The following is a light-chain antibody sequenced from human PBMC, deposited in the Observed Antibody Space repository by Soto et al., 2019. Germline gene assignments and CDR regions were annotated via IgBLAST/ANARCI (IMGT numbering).Light chain of an antibody. J-gene: IGLJ2*01. CDR2: DVT. CDR3: SSYTSTNTVV. V-gene: IGLV2-14*03. CDR1: TSDIGGYNF. Sequence: QSVLTQPASVSGSPEQSITISCTGTTSDIGGYNFVSWYQQHPGKAPKLMFYDVTNRPSGVSDRFSGSKSGNTASLTISGLQAEDEAVYYCSSYTSTNTVVFGGGTKLTVL.